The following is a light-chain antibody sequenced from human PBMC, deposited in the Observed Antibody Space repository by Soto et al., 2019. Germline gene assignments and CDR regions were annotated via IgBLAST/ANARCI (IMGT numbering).Light chain of an antibody. Sequence: ETVMTQSPATLSVSPGDRATLSCSASQSVSYNLAWYQQKPGQAPRLLIYDASTRATGIPARFSGSASGTEFTLTISSLLSEDVATYYCQKYNSAPFTFGPGTKVDIK. V-gene: IGKV3D-15*01. J-gene: IGKJ3*01. CDR1: QSVSYN. CDR3: QKYNSAPFT. CDR2: DAS.